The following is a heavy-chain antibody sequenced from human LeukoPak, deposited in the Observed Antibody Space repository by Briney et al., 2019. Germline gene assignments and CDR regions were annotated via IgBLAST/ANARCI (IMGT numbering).Heavy chain of an antibody. V-gene: IGHV3-48*03. D-gene: IGHD1-7*01. CDR3: AREVELLVVDY. CDR1: GFTFRSYE. Sequence: GGSLRLSCAASGFTFRSYEMNWVRQAPGKGLEWVSYISSSGSTIYYADSVKGRFTISRDNAKNSLYLQMNSLRAEDTAVYYCAREVELLVVDYWGQGTLVTVSS. CDR2: ISSSGSTI. J-gene: IGHJ4*02.